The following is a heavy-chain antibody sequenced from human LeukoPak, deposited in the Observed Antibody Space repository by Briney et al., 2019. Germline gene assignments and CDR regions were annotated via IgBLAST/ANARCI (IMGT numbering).Heavy chain of an antibody. CDR1: GGSISGSY. CDR3: ARVRFSRGRNSSGSDVLFDY. D-gene: IGHD6-19*01. Sequence: PSETLSLTCTVSGGSISGSYGTWIRQSPGKGLEWIGYVHSSGTTNYNPSLKSRVTISVDTSKNQISLKLSSVTAADKAVYYWARVRFSRGRNSSGSDVLFDYWGQGTLVTVSS. V-gene: IGHV4-59*01. CDR2: VHSSGTT. J-gene: IGHJ4*02.